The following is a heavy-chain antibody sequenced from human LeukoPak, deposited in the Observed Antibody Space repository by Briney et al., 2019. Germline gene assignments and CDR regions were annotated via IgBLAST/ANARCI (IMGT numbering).Heavy chain of an antibody. D-gene: IGHD1-7*01. CDR2: INDSGTI. J-gene: IGHJ6*03. Sequence: SETLSLTCAVYGGSFSHDYWSWIRQSPGMGLEWIGEINDSGTINYNPSLMSRVTISVDKSKNQFSLKLTSATAADTAVYYCARRWNYGRNYYIDVWGKGATVSVSS. CDR1: GGSFSHDY. V-gene: IGHV4-34*01. CDR3: ARRWNYGRNYYIDV.